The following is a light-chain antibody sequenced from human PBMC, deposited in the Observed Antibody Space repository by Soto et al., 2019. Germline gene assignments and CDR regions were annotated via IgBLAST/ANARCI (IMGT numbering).Light chain of an antibody. V-gene: IGKV1-5*01. J-gene: IGKJ1*01. CDR3: LQHNTYPWT. Sequence: DIQMTQYPSTLSASVGDTVTVTCRASQSVSGWLAWYQQKPGKAPKRLIYDASTLHSGVPSRFSGSGSGTEFTLTISSLQPEDFATYYCLQHNTYPWTFGQGTKVDIK. CDR2: DAS. CDR1: QSVSGW.